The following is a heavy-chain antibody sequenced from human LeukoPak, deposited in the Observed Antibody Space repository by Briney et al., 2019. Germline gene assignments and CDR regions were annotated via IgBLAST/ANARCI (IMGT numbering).Heavy chain of an antibody. V-gene: IGHV1-69*01. J-gene: IGHJ6*03. Sequence: ASVKVSCKASGGTFSKYAISWVRQAPGQGLEWMGGFIRMFETSHYAQKFQGRVTITADESTSTVYMELSSLRSEDTAVYYCARGHKDYYYYYMDVWGKGTPVTVSS. CDR2: FIRMFETS. CDR3: ARGHKDYYYYYMDV. CDR1: GGTFSKYA.